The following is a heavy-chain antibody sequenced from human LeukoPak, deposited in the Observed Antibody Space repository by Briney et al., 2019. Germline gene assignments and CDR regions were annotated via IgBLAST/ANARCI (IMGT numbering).Heavy chain of an antibody. J-gene: IGHJ6*03. CDR1: GGSISSHY. CDR2: IYYSGST. Sequence: SETLSLTCTVSGGSISSHYWSWIRQPPGKGLEWIGYIYYSGSTNYNPSLKSRVTISVDTSKNQFSLKLNSVTAADTAVYYCARGISGTTYNYYYYMDAWGKGTTVTVSS. D-gene: IGHD1-7*01. V-gene: IGHV4-59*11. CDR3: ARGISGTTYNYYYYMDA.